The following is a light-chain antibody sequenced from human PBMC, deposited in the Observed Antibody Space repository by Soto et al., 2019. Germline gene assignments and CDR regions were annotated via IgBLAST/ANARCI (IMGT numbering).Light chain of an antibody. V-gene: IGKV3-15*01. CDR3: QQCNNWPKT. CDR1: QSVGSN. CDR2: DAS. J-gene: IGKJ1*01. Sequence: EIVMTQSPDTLSLSPGETATLSCRASQSVGSNLAWYQQKPGQAPRLLISDASTRAAGLPARFSGSGSGTEFTLTISSLQSEDFAVYYCQQCNNWPKTFGQGTKVEIK.